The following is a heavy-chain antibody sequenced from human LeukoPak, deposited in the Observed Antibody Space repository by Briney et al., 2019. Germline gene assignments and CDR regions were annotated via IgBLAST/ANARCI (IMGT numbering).Heavy chain of an antibody. Sequence: ASVKVSCKASGYTFTGYYMHWVRQAPGQGLKWMGWINPNSGGTNYAQKFQGRVTMTRDTSISTAYMELSRLRSDDTAVYYCARPTGTVTTFDYWGQGTLVTVSS. J-gene: IGHJ4*02. CDR2: INPNSGGT. CDR3: ARPTGTVTTFDY. V-gene: IGHV1-2*02. CDR1: GYTFTGYY. D-gene: IGHD4-17*01.